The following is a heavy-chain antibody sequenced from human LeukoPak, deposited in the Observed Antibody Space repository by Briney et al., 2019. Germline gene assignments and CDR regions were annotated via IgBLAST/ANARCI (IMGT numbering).Heavy chain of an antibody. J-gene: IGHJ4*02. CDR3: AKLYGGYQLLETLDY. Sequence: QPGGSLRLSCAASGFTFSSYGMHWVRQAPGKGLEWVAVISYDGSNKYYADSVKGRFTISRDNSKNTLYLQMNSLRAEDTAVYYCAKLYGGYQLLETLDYWGQGTLVTVSS. CDR2: ISYDGSNK. V-gene: IGHV3-30*18. CDR1: GFTFSSYG. D-gene: IGHD2-2*01.